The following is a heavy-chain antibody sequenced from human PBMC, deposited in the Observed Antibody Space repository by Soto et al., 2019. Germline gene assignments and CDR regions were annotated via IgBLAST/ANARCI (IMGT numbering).Heavy chain of an antibody. V-gene: IGHV4-34*01. CDR2: VKDGGHT. CDR3: ARGQEGVVATH. Sequence: QVQLQQWGAGLLKPSETLSLNCAVTGGSLSGYYWSWIRQPPGKGLEWIGEVKDGGHTNYSPSLRGRVTIASDPANNQFPRRRTSVTGADTGVYYCARGQEGVVATHWEQGSLVTVSS. D-gene: IGHD5-12*01. J-gene: IGHJ4*02. CDR1: GGSLSGYY.